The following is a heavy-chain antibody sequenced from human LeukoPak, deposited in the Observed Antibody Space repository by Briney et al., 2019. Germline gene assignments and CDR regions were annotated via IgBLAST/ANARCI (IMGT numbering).Heavy chain of an antibody. J-gene: IGHJ4*02. V-gene: IGHV3-66*01. CDR2: IYSSDGA. CDR3: ARDADH. Sequence: GGSLRLSCAASGFTFSSYAMSWVRQAPGKGLEWVSLIYSSDGAYYADSVKGRFTISRDNSKNTLYLQMNSLRAEDTAVYYCARDADHWGQGTLVTVSS. CDR1: GFTFSSYA.